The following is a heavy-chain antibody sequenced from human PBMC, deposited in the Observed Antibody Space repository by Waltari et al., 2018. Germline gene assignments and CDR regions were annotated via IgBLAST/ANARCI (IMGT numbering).Heavy chain of an antibody. J-gene: IGHJ2*01. CDR2: ISWNSGSI. CDR3: ANLVSDL. Sequence: EVQLVESGGGLVQPGRSLRLSCAASGFTFDAYAMPWVRQAPGKGLEWVSGISWNSGSIGYADSVKGRFTISRDNAKNSLYLQMNSLRAEDTALYYCANLVSDLWGRGTLVTVSS. CDR1: GFTFDAYA. V-gene: IGHV3-9*01.